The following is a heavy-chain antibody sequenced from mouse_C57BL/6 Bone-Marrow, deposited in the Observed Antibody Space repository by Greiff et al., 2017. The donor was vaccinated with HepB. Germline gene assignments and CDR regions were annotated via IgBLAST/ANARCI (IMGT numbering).Heavy chain of an antibody. J-gene: IGHJ3*01. V-gene: IGHV1-26*01. D-gene: IGHD2-4*01. CDR3: ARSLYYDYDFAY. CDR2: INPNNGGT. Sequence: EVQLQQSGPELVKPGASVKISCKASGYTFTDYYMNWVKQSHGKSLEWIGDINPNNGGTSYNQKFKGKATLTVDKSSSTAYMELRSLTSEDSAVYYCARSLYYDYDFAYWGQGTLVTVSA. CDR1: GYTFTDYY.